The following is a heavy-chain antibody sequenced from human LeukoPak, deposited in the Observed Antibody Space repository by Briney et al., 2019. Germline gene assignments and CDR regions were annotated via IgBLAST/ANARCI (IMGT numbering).Heavy chain of an antibody. D-gene: IGHD4-17*01. Sequence: SVKVSCKASGGTFSSYAISWVRQAPGQGLEWMGGIIPIFGTANYAQKFQGRVTITTDESTSTAYMELSSLRSEDTAVYYCARCDYGAGYYYYYYMDVWGKGTTVTVSS. J-gene: IGHJ6*03. CDR2: IIPIFGTA. CDR1: GGTFSSYA. V-gene: IGHV1-69*05. CDR3: ARCDYGAGYYYYYYMDV.